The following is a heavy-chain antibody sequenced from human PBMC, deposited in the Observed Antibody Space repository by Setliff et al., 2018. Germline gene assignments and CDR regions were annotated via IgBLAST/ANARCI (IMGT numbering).Heavy chain of an antibody. Sequence: ASVKVSCKASGYTFTSYGISWVRQAPGQGLEWMGWISAYNGNTNYAQKLQGRVTMTTDTSTSTAYMELRSLRSDDTAVYYCARDTKFLEWLQNGVAFDIWGQGTMVTVSS. V-gene: IGHV1-18*01. CDR2: ISAYNGNT. D-gene: IGHD3-3*01. J-gene: IGHJ3*02. CDR1: GYTFTSYG. CDR3: ARDTKFLEWLQNGVAFDI.